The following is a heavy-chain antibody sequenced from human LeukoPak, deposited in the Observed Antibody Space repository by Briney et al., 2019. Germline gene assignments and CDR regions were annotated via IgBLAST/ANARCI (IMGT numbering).Heavy chain of an antibody. J-gene: IGHJ4*02. V-gene: IGHV4-38-2*01. D-gene: IGHD3-10*01. Sequence: SETLSLTCAVPGYSISSGYYWGWIRQPPGKGLEWIGSIYHSGSTYYNPSLKSRVTISVDTSKNQFSLKLSSVTAADTAVYYCARQPDGSGSYYRPQMFDYWGQGTLVTVSS. CDR3: ARQPDGSGSYYRPQMFDY. CDR1: GYSISSGYY. CDR2: IYHSGST.